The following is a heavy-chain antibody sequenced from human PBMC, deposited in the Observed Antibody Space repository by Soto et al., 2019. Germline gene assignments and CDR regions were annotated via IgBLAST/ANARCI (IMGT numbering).Heavy chain of an antibody. CDR3: ARAPRDSSGYTFDY. D-gene: IGHD3-22*01. J-gene: IGHJ4*02. Sequence: QVQLVQSGAEVKKPGSSVKVSCKASGGTFGSYAISWVRQAPGQGLEWMRGIITIFGSANYAQKFQGRVTITADESTGTAYMELRSLRSDDTAVYYCARAPRDSSGYTFDYWGQGTLVTVSS. CDR1: GGTFGSYA. CDR2: IITIFGSA. V-gene: IGHV1-69*01.